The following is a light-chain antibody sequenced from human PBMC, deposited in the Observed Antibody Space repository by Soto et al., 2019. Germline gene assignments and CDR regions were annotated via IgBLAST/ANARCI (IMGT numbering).Light chain of an antibody. CDR3: AAWDDRLNGQV. Sequence: QSVLTQPPSASGTPGQRVTISCSGSSSNIGSNNVNWYQQLPGTAPKLLIYTNNQRPSGVPDRFSGSKSGTSASLAISGLQSEDEDDYYCAAWDDRLNGQVFGVGTQLTVL. CDR2: TNN. CDR1: SSNIGSNN. V-gene: IGLV1-44*01. J-gene: IGLJ2*01.